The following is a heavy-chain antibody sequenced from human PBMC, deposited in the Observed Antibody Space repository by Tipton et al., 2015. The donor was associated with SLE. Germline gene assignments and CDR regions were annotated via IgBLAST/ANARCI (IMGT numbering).Heavy chain of an antibody. CDR1: GGSVSSGSYY. CDR3: AKGSQRGYRSGGSCSPDY. D-gene: IGHD2-15*01. Sequence: TLSLTCTVSGGSVSSGSYYWSWIRQPPGKGLEWIGYIYYSGSTNYNPSLKSRVTISVDTSKNQFSLKLSSVTAADTAVYYCAKGSQRGYRSGGSCSPDYWGQGTLVTVSS. V-gene: IGHV4-61*01. J-gene: IGHJ4*02. CDR2: IYYSGST.